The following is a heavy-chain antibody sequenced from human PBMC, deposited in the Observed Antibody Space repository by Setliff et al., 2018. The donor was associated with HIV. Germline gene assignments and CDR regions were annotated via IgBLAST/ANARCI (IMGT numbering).Heavy chain of an antibody. CDR3: ARQNSGYAPGPFDY. J-gene: IGHJ4*02. V-gene: IGHV1-2*02. CDR2: INCNSGGT. Sequence: ASVKVSCKSSGYTFTGSFMHWVRQAPGQGLEWMGWINCNSGGTYYAQNFQGRVTMTRDTSINTAYMELSRLRSDDTAVYYCARQNSGYAPGPFDYWGQGILVTVSS. CDR1: GYTFTGSF. D-gene: IGHD5-12*01.